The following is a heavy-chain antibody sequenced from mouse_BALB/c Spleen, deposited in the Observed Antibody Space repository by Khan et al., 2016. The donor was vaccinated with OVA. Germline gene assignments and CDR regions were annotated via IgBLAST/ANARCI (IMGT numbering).Heavy chain of an antibody. CDR1: GFTFRNYA. CDR3: ARELFTTVVVTPFAY. V-gene: IGHV5-9-3*01. CDR2: ISSGGSYT. J-gene: IGHJ3*01. Sequence: EVELVESGGDLVKPGGSLKLSCAASGFTFRNYAMSWVRQTPEKRLEWVATISSGGSYTYYPDSVQGRFTISRDNAKNTLYLQMSSLRSEDTAIFYCARELFTTVVVTPFAYWGQGTLVTVSA. D-gene: IGHD1-1*01.